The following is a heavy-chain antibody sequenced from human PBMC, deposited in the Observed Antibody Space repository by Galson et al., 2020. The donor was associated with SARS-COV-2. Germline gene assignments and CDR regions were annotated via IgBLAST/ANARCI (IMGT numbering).Heavy chain of an antibody. V-gene: IGHV4-61*02. CDR2: IYATGST. Sequence: SETLSLTCTVSGGSISSGSNYWSWIRQPAGKGLEWIGRIYATGSTNYNPSLKSRVTISVDTSKNQFSLKLSSVTAADTAVYYCAGDFSPVSGSSPFDYWGQGTLVTVSS. CDR1: GGSISSGSNY. D-gene: IGHD1-26*01. CDR3: AGDFSPVSGSSPFDY. J-gene: IGHJ4*02.